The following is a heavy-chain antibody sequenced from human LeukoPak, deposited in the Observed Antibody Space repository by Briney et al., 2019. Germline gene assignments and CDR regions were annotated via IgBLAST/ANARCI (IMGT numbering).Heavy chain of an antibody. CDR3: AKVQLERRELLPNFDS. J-gene: IGHJ4*02. V-gene: IGHV3-30*18. CDR2: MSYNGQIT. Sequence: GGSLRLSCAASGFTFSSYGMHWVRQAPGKGLEWVAVMSYNGQITYYADSVKGRFTISRDNSQNMLYLQMNSLRVDDTSVYYCAKVQLERRELLPNFDSWGQGTLVTVSS. D-gene: IGHD1-1*01. CDR1: GFTFSSYG.